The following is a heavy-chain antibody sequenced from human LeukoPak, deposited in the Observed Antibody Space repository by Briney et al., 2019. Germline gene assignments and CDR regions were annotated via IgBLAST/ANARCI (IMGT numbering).Heavy chain of an antibody. J-gene: IGHJ4*02. D-gene: IGHD1-26*01. Sequence: SETLSLTCTVSGSSITGPYYWGWIRQPPGKGLEWIGSIYYSGSTYYNPSLKSRVTISVDTSKNRFSLKLNSVTAADTAVYYCARDQTMSGSYFAWGQGTLVTVSS. CDR1: GSSITGPYY. CDR3: ARDQTMSGSYFA. CDR2: IYYSGST. V-gene: IGHV4-38-2*02.